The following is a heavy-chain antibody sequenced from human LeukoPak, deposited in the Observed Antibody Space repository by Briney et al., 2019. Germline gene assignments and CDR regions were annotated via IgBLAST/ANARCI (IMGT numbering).Heavy chain of an antibody. CDR3: ARSSKIAAGDYYYGMDV. Sequence: SETLSLTCTVSGGSISSYYWSWIRQPAGKGLEWIGRIYTSGSTNYNPSLKSRVTISVDTSKNQFSLKLSSVTAADTAVYYCARSSKIAAGDYYYGMDVWGQGTTVTVSS. V-gene: IGHV4-4*07. CDR2: IYTSGST. J-gene: IGHJ6*02. D-gene: IGHD6-13*01. CDR1: GGSISSYY.